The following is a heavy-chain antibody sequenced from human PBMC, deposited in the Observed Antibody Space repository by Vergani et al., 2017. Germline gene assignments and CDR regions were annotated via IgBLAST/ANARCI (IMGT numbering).Heavy chain of an antibody. Sequence: QVQLVQSGAEVKKPGASVKVSCKASGYTFTSYYMHWARQAPGQGLEWMGIINPSGGYTSYAQKFQGRVTMTRDKSTSTVYMELSSLRSEDTALYYCARDHWDGYNYFDIWGQGTTVTVSS. D-gene: IGHD5-24*01. CDR3: ARDHWDGYNYFDI. CDR1: GYTFTSYY. J-gene: IGHJ3*02. V-gene: IGHV1-46*01. CDR2: INPSGGYT.